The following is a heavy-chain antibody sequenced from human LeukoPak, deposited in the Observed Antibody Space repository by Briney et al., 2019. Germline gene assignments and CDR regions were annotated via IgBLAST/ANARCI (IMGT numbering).Heavy chain of an antibody. J-gene: IGHJ5*01. Sequence: GGSLRLSCEASGFAFSLFAMSWLRQAPGKGLEWVSTINANSGTRSYAASVRGRFTISRDNSKNTLYLQLNTLRADDTAVYYCAKPISGGLAVTADWFAPWGQGTLVVVSS. CDR2: INANSGTR. D-gene: IGHD6-19*01. V-gene: IGHV3-23*01. CDR1: GFAFSLFA. CDR3: AKPISGGLAVTADWFAP.